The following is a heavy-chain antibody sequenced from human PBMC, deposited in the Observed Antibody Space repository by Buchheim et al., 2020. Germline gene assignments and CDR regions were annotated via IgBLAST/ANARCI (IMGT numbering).Heavy chain of an antibody. CDR2: INGDGSST. V-gene: IGHV3-74*01. Sequence: EVQLMESGGGLAEPGGSLRLSCAASGFMFSNYWMHWVRQAPGKGLVWVSRINGDGSSTSYADSVKGRFTISRDNAQNTLLLQMNSLSAEDTAIYYCVRDQVGCTGGVCYLVYWGQGTL. CDR3: VRDQVGCTGGVCYLVY. CDR1: GFMFSNYW. D-gene: IGHD2-8*02. J-gene: IGHJ4*02.